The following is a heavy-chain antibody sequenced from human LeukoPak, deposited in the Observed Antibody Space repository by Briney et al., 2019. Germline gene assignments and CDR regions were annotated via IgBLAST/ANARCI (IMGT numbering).Heavy chain of an antibody. CDR2: IYHSGNT. J-gene: IGHJ4*02. V-gene: IGHV4-30-2*01. CDR3: ARVRIAVAGRPLHFDY. D-gene: IGHD6-19*01. CDR1: GGSISSGGYY. Sequence: SQTLSLTCTVSGGSISSGGYYWSWIRQPPGKGLEWIGYIYHSGNTYYNPSLKSRVTISVDTSKNQFSLKLSSVTAADTAVYYCARVRIAVAGRPLHFDYWGQGTLVTVSS.